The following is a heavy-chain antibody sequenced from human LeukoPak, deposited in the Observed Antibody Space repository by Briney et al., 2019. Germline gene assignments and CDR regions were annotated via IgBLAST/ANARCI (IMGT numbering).Heavy chain of an antibody. CDR3: ARHLVSVVGAATMDAFDI. V-gene: IGHV4-38-2*01. J-gene: IGHJ3*02. CDR1: GYSISSGYY. D-gene: IGHD2-21*02. CDR2: LSHSGTT. Sequence: SETLSLTCAVSGYSISSGYYWGWIRQSPGKGLEWIGSLSHSGTTYYIPSLESRFIISGEPSKNYLPLKLNSVTAADTAVYYCARHLVSVVGAATMDAFDIWGQGTMVTVSS.